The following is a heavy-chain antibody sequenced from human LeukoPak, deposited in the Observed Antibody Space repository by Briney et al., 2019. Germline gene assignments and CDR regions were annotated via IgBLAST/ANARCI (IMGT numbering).Heavy chain of an antibody. CDR3: ARDRSYGHPFDY. CDR1: GFTFSSYG. Sequence: GGSLRLSCAASGFTFSSYGMHWVRQAPGKGLEWVAVIWYDGSNKYYADSVKGRFTISRDNSKNTLYLQMNSLRAEGTAVYYCARDRSYGHPFDYWGQGTLVTVSS. CDR2: IWYDGSNK. J-gene: IGHJ4*02. V-gene: IGHV3-33*01. D-gene: IGHD5-18*01.